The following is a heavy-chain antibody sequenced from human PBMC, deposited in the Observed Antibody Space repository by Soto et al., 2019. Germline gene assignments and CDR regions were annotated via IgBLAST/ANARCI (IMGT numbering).Heavy chain of an antibody. CDR2: ISAYNGNT. Sequence: QVQLVQSGAEVKKPGASVKVSCKASGYTFTSYGISWVRQAPGQGLDWMGWISAYNGNTKYAQDLQGRVTMTTDTSTSTAYMELRSLRSDDTAVYYXAXXSGGSYNTYYYYYGMDVWGQGTTVTVSS. CDR1: GYTFTSYG. J-gene: IGHJ6*02. D-gene: IGHD2-15*01. CDR3: AXXSGGSYNTYYYYYGMDV. V-gene: IGHV1-18*04.